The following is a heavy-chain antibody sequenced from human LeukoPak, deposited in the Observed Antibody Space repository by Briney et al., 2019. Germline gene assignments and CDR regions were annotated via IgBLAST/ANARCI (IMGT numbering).Heavy chain of an antibody. V-gene: IGHV1-2*02. J-gene: IGHJ6*02. CDR2: INPNSGGT. Sequence: ASVKVSCKASGYTFTGYYMHWVRQAPGQGLEWMGWINPNSGGTNYAQKFQGRVTMTRDTSISTAYMELSSLRSEDTAVYYCARGSDYGGNPYYYYGMDVWGQGTTVTVSS. D-gene: IGHD4-23*01. CDR1: GYTFTGYY. CDR3: ARGSDYGGNPYYYYGMDV.